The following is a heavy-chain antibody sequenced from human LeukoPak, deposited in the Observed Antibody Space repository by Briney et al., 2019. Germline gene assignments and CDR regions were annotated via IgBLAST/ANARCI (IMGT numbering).Heavy chain of an antibody. CDR1: GGSFSGYY. Sequence: SETLSLTCAVYGGSFSGYYWSWIRQPPGKGLEWIGEINHSGSTNYNPSLKSRVTISVDTSKNQCSLKLSSVTAADTAVYYCARHSAAAADYWGQGTLVTVS. D-gene: IGHD6-13*01. CDR3: ARHSAAAADY. V-gene: IGHV4-34*01. CDR2: INHSGST. J-gene: IGHJ4*02.